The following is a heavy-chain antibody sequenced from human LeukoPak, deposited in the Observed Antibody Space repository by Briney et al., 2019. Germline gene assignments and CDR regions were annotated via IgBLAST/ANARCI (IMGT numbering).Heavy chain of an antibody. D-gene: IGHD6-6*01. CDR3: ARESTAALRFDY. CDR1: GGSISSGDYY. Sequence: SETLSLTCTVSGGSISSGDYYWSWIRQPPGKGLEWIGYIYYSGSTYYNPSLKSRVTISVDTSKNQFSLKLSSVTAADTAVYYCARESTAALRFDYWGQGTLVTVSS. V-gene: IGHV4-30-4*01. J-gene: IGHJ4*02. CDR2: IYYSGST.